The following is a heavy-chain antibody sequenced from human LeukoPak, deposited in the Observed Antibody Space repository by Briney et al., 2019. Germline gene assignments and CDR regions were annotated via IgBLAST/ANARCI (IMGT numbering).Heavy chain of an antibody. V-gene: IGHV4-59*01. CDR2: IYYRVTS. J-gene: IGHJ4*02. CDR3: ARLFDY. Sequence: SETLSLTCTVSGDSINTYYWSWIRQPPGKGLEWIGYIYYRVTSDYNPSLKSRVTMSVDMSTSQISLKLSSVTAADTAVYYCARLFDYWGQGTLVTVSS. CDR1: GDSINTYY.